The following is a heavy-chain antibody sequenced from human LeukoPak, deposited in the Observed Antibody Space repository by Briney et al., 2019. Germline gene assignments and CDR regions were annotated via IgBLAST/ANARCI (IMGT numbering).Heavy chain of an antibody. Sequence: GASVKVSCKASGYTFTGYYMHWVRQAPGQGLEWMGWVNPNSGGTNYAQEFQGRVTMTRDTSISTAYMDLIRLISDDTAVYYCARVGLWFGELSHFDYWGQGTLVTVSS. D-gene: IGHD3-10*01. J-gene: IGHJ4*02. CDR1: GYTFTGYY. V-gene: IGHV1-2*02. CDR2: VNPNSGGT. CDR3: ARVGLWFGELSHFDY.